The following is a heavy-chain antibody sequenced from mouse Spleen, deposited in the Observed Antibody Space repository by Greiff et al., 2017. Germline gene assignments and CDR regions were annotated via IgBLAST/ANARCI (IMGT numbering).Heavy chain of an antibody. V-gene: IGHV1-50*01. Sequence: QVQLQQPGAELVKPGASVKLSCKASGYTFTSYWMQWVKQRPGQGLEWIGEIDPSDSYTNYNQKFKGKATLTVDTSSSTAYMQLSSLTSEDSAVYYCARRDWDLSFDYWGQGTTLTVSS. CDR1: GYTFTSYW. CDR2: IDPSDSYT. J-gene: IGHJ2*01. CDR3: ARRDWDLSFDY. D-gene: IGHD4-1*01.